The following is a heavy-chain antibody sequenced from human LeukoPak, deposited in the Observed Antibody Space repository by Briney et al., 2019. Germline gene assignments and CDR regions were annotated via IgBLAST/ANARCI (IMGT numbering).Heavy chain of an antibody. J-gene: IGHJ2*01. D-gene: IGHD5-12*01. Sequence: SETLSLTCAVSGGSIGSTNWWSWVRQPPGKGLEWIGEIYHSGSTNYNPSLKSRVTISVDKSKNQFSLKLSSVTAADTAVYYCARDLGYDGIYYWYFDLRGRGTLVTVSS. V-gene: IGHV4-4*02. CDR1: GGSIGSTNW. CDR3: ARDLGYDGIYYWYFDL. CDR2: IYHSGST.